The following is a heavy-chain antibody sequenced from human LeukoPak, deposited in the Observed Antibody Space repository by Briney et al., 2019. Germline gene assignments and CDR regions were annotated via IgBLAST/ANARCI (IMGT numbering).Heavy chain of an antibody. CDR1: GGSVSSGSFY. J-gene: IGHJ3*02. V-gene: IGHV4-61*01. Sequence: SETLSLTCTVSGGSVSSGSFYWSWIRQPPGKGLEWIGYIYYTGSTNYNPSLRSRVTISLDTSKNEFSLKLSSVAAADTAVYYCARDRRRYYGSGLHAFDIWGQGTMVTVSS. CDR2: IYYTGST. CDR3: ARDRRRYYGSGLHAFDI. D-gene: IGHD3-10*01.